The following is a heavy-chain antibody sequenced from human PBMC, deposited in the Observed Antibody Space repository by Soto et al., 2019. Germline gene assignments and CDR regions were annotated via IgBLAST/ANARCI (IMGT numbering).Heavy chain of an antibody. CDR3: ARGMSRYDSDGYYLDY. CDR2: IYHTGST. Sequence: QVQLQESGPGLVKPSGTLSLTCAVSGGSISSNDWWSWVRQPPGEGPEWIGEIYHTGSTNYHPSLKSRVTISVDKSKNQFSLKLNSVTAADTAVYFCARGMSRYDSDGYYLDYWGQGTLVTVSS. D-gene: IGHD3-22*01. CDR1: GGSISSNDW. V-gene: IGHV4-4*02. J-gene: IGHJ4*02.